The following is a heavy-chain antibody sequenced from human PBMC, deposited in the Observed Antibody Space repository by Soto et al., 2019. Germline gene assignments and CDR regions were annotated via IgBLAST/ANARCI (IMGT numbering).Heavy chain of an antibody. J-gene: IGHJ3*02. CDR3: ARDRGTTQLWLNAFDI. D-gene: IGHD5-18*01. CDR2: IYNGGST. CDR1: GGHVSSSHW. V-gene: IGHV4-4*02. Sequence: QMRLQESGPGLVKPSGTLSLTCAVSGGHVSSSHWWSWVRQPPGKGLEWIGEIYNGGSTDYSPSLKNRATISIDVSKNQFSLRLTYVTAADTAMYYCARDRGTTQLWLNAFDIWGQGTMVTVSS.